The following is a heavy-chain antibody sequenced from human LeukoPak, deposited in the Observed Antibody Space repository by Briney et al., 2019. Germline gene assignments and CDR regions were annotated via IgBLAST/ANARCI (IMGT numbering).Heavy chain of an antibody. D-gene: IGHD3-22*01. CDR1: GGSFSGYY. J-gene: IGHJ6*02. CDR2: INHSGST. Sequence: SETLSLTCAVYGGSFSGYYWSWIRQPPGKGLECIGEINHSGSTNYNPSLKSRVTISVDTSKNQFSLKLSSVTAADTAVYYCARGRVEYYDSSGYYNYYYYYYGMDVWGQGTTVTVSS. V-gene: IGHV4-34*01. CDR3: ARGRVEYYDSSGYYNYYYYYYGMDV.